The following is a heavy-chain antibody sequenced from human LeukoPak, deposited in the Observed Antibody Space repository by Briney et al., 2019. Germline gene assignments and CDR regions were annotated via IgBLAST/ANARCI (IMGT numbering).Heavy chain of an antibody. CDR3: ARSPIGLGFFDY. CDR2: ITPNSDGT. Sequence: GASVKVSCKTSGYTVTGYYIRWVRQAPGQGPEWMGWITPNSDGTDYAQKFQGRVTMTRDTSITTAYMELSSLGSDDTAVYYCARSPIGLGFFDYWGQGTLVTVSS. D-gene: IGHD7-27*01. J-gene: IGHJ4*02. CDR1: GYTVTGYY. V-gene: IGHV1-2*02.